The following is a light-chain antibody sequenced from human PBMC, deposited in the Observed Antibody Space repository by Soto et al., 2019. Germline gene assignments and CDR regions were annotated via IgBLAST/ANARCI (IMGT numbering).Light chain of an antibody. CDR2: NVY. J-gene: IGLJ1*01. V-gene: IGLV2-14*03. Sequence: QSVLTQPASVSGSPGQSITISCTGTSSDVGAYNFVSWHQQHPGKAPKLMIYNVYDRPSGISYRFSGSKSGNTASMTISGLQGEDEADYYCSAYTGSLTYVFGTGT. CDR3: SAYTGSLTYV. CDR1: SSDVGAYNF.